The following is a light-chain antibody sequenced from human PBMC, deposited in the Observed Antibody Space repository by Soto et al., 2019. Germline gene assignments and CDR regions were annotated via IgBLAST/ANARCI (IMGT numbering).Light chain of an antibody. J-gene: IGKJ4*01. CDR1: QSIRRY. Sequence: DIQMTQSPSSLSASVGDRVTITCRASQSIRRYLNWYQQKQGKAPKLLIYAVSSLRSGVPSRFSGSGSGPDFTLTISSLQPEDFATYYCQQTSSVPLTFGGGTKLEN. CDR2: AVS. CDR3: QQTSSVPLT. V-gene: IGKV1-39*01.